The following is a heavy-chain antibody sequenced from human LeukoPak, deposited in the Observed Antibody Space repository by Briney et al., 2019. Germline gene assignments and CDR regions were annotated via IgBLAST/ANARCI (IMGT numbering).Heavy chain of an antibody. V-gene: IGHV1-69*04. CDR3: ARVGDTAMVTDY. J-gene: IGHJ4*02. CDR2: IIPILGIA. CDR1: GGTFSSYA. Sequence: SVKLSCKASGGTFSSYAISWVRQAPGQGLEWMGRIIPILGIANYAQKFQGRVTITADKSTSTAYMELSSLRSEDTAVYYCARVGDTAMVTDYWGQGTLVTVSS. D-gene: IGHD5-18*01.